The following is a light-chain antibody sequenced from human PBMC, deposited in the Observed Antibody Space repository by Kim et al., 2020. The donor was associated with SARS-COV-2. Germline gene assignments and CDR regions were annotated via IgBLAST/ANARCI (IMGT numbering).Light chain of an antibody. J-gene: IGKJ1*01. CDR3: LQDYNYPWT. CDR2: AAS. Sequence: ASVGDRVTITCRASQGIRNDLGWYQQKPGRAPKLLIYAASTLQSGVPSRFSGSGSGTDFTLTISSLQPEDFATYYCLQDYNYPWTFGQGTKVDIK. CDR1: QGIRND. V-gene: IGKV1-6*01.